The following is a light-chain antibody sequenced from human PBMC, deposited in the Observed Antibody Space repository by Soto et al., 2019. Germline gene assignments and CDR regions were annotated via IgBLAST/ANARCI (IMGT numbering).Light chain of an antibody. V-gene: IGLV2-11*01. CDR1: GIDVGGYIY. CDR2: DVS. CDR3: CSYAGSYTYV. J-gene: IGLJ1*01. Sequence: QSVLTQPRSVSGSPGQSLTISGTVTGIDVGGYIYVSWYQQHPGKAPTLMIYDVSKRPSGVPDRFSGSKSGNTASLTISGLQAEDEADYYCCSYAGSYTYVFGTGTKVTV.